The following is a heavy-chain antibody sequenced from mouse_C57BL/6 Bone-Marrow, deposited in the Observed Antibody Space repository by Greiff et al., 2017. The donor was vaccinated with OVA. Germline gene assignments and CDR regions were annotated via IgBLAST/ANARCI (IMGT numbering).Heavy chain of an antibody. CDR2: ISNKANGYTS. Sequence: EVQLVESGGDLVKPGGSLKLSCAASGFTFSSYGMSWVRQTPGKALEWLGSISNKANGYTSEYSASVKGRFTISRDNSQSILYLQMNDLRAEDSATYYCARYIYLDYAMDYWGQGTSVTVSS. CDR3: ARYIYLDYAMDY. J-gene: IGHJ4*01. CDR1: GFTFSSYG. V-gene: IGHV7-3*01.